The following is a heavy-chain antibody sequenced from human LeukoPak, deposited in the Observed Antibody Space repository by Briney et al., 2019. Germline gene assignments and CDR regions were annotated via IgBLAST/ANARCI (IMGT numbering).Heavy chain of an antibody. V-gene: IGHV3-23*01. D-gene: IGHD3-22*01. Sequence: GGSLRLSCAASGFTFSSYAMSWVRQAPGKGLEWVSLISGSGGSTYYADSVKGRFTISRDNSKNSLYLQMNSLRAEDTALYYCAKAAKSHYYPYYYYMDVWGKGTTVTVSS. J-gene: IGHJ6*03. CDR2: ISGSGGST. CDR3: AKAAKSHYYPYYYYMDV. CDR1: GFTFSSYA.